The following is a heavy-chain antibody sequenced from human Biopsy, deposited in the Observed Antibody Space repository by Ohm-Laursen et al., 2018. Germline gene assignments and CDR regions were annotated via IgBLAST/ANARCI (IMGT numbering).Heavy chain of an antibody. V-gene: IGHV4-31*02. CDR3: TRAGGGKIYGL. Sequence: SETLSLTCLVSGVSINTGGYYWTWIRQHPGTGLEWIGYIHYSGNTLYNPSLKSRLTISVDTSRNQFSLKLTSVTAADTALYYCTRAGGGKIYGLWGQGTLVTVSS. J-gene: IGHJ4*02. D-gene: IGHD3-16*01. CDR2: IHYSGNT. CDR1: GVSINTGGYY.